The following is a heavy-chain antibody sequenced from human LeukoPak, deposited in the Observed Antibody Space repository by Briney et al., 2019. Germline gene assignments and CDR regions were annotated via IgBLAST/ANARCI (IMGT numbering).Heavy chain of an antibody. J-gene: IGHJ4*02. D-gene: IGHD3-22*01. V-gene: IGHV3-48*01. CDR1: GFTFSNAW. Sequence: GGSLRLSCAASGFTFSNAWMSWVRQAPGKGLEWVSAISGSGGSTYYADSVKGRFTISRDNAKNSLYLQMNSLRAEDTAVYYCARGSTYYDSSGQVPFDYWGQGTLVTVSS. CDR3: ARGSTYYDSSGQVPFDY. CDR2: ISGSGGST.